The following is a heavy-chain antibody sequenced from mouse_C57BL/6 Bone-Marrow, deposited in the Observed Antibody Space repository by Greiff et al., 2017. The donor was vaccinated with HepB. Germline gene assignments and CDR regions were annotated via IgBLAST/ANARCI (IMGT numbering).Heavy chain of an antibody. CDR3: TAWGITTAGDY. CDR1: GFNIKDDY. D-gene: IGHD2-4*01. J-gene: IGHJ2*01. Sequence: VQLQQSGAELVRPGASVKLSCTASGFNIKDDYMHWVKQRPEQGLEWIGWIDPENGDTEYDSKFQGKATITADTSSNTADLQLSSLTSEDNAVYYCTAWGITTAGDYWGQGTTLTVSS. CDR2: IDPENGDT. V-gene: IGHV14-4*01.